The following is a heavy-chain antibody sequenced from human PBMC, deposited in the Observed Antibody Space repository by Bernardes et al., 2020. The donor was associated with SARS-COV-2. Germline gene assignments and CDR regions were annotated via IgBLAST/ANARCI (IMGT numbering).Heavy chain of an antibody. CDR2: INPNSGGT. D-gene: IGHD3-22*01. Sequence: ASVKVSCKASGYTFTGYDMHWVRQAPGQGLEWMGWINPNSGGTNYAQKFQGRATMTRDTSISTAYMELSSLRSDDTAVYYCAREASVGYYYDSRGASAFDSWGQGTLVSVSS. CDR1: GYTFTGYD. CDR3: AREASVGYYYDSRGASAFDS. V-gene: IGHV1-2*02. J-gene: IGHJ4*02.